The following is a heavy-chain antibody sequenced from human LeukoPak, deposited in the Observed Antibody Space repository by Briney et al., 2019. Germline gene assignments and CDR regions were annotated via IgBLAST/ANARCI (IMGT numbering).Heavy chain of an antibody. CDR2: ISGSGGST. CDR3: AKDINYDILTGLDY. D-gene: IGHD3-9*01. CDR1: GFTFSSYA. J-gene: IGHJ4*02. Sequence: GGSLRLSCAASGFTFSSYAMSWVRQAPGKGLEWVSAISGSGGSTYYADSVKGRFTISRGNSKNTLYLQMNSLRAEDTALYYCAKDINYDILTGLDYWGQGTLVTVSS. V-gene: IGHV3-23*01.